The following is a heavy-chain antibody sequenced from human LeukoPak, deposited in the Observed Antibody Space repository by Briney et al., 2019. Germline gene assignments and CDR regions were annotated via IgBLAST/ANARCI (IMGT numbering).Heavy chain of an antibody. J-gene: IGHJ5*02. D-gene: IGHD2-8*01. Sequence: SETLSLTCTVSGGSVSSGSYYWTFIRQPPGKELEWIGYINYSGKTFYNPSLKSRVTISIDTPSNQFSLKLTSVIAADTAVYFCARVSTNGLSNWFDPWGQGTLVTVSS. CDR2: INYSGKT. CDR3: ARVSTNGLSNWFDP. V-gene: IGHV4-61*01. CDR1: GGSVSSGSYY.